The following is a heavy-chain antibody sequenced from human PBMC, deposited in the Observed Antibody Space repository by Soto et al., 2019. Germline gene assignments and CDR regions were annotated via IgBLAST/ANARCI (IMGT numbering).Heavy chain of an antibody. D-gene: IGHD6-13*01. V-gene: IGHV1-3*01. Sequence: GASVKVSCKASGYTFTSYAMHWVRQAPGQRLEWMGWINAGNGNTKYSQKFQGRVTITRDTSASTAYMELSSLRSGDTAVYYCARVSSSSWYGYYYYGMDVWGQGTTVTVSS. CDR1: GYTFTSYA. CDR2: INAGNGNT. J-gene: IGHJ6*02. CDR3: ARVSSSSWYGYYYYGMDV.